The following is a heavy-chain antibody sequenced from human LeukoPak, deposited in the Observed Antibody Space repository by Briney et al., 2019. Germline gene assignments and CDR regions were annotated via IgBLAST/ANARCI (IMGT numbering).Heavy chain of an antibody. CDR1: GGSISSYY. D-gene: IGHD4-11*01. CDR2: IYYSGST. J-gene: IGHJ4*02. CDR3: ASTVVADLFFDY. Sequence: SETLSLTCTVSGGSISSYYWSWIRQPLGKGLEWIGYIYYSGSTNYNPSLKSRVTISVDTSKNQFSLKLSSVTAADTAVYYCASTVVADLFFDYWGQGTLVTVSS. V-gene: IGHV4-59*01.